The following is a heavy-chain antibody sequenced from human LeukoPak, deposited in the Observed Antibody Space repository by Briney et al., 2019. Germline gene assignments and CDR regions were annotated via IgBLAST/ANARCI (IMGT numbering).Heavy chain of an antibody. V-gene: IGHV3-23*01. Sequence: PGGSLRLSCAASGFTFSSYAMSWVRQAPGKGLEWVSAISGSGGSTYYADSVKGRFTISRDNSKNTLNLQMNSLRAEDTAVYYCAPWVVVPAAMVPRYWGQGTLVTVSS. CDR3: APWVVVPAAMVPRY. D-gene: IGHD2-2*01. J-gene: IGHJ4*02. CDR2: ISGSGGST. CDR1: GFTFSSYA.